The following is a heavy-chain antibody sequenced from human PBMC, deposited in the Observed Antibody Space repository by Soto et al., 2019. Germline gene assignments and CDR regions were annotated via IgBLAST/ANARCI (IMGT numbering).Heavy chain of an antibody. J-gene: IGHJ4*02. Sequence: EVQLLESGGGLVQPGGSLRLSCAASGFTFSSYAMSWVRQAPGKGLEWVSAISGSGGSTYYADSVKGRFTISRDNSENTLYLQMNSLRAEDTAVYYCAKGDYYDSSGYVPNDYWGQGTLVTVSS. CDR1: GFTFSSYA. CDR2: ISGSGGST. CDR3: AKGDYYDSSGYVPNDY. V-gene: IGHV3-23*01. D-gene: IGHD3-22*01.